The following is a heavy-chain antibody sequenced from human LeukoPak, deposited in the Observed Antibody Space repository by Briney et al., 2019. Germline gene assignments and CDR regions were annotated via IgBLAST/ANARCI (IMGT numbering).Heavy chain of an antibody. CDR1: GFTFSSYT. CDR2: IISSSSFI. J-gene: IGHJ4*02. CDR3: ARDFGGYCSSSSCYLGFLDY. V-gene: IGHV3-21*03. Sequence: PGGSLRLSCAASGFTFSSYTMNWVRQAPGKGLEWVSSIISSSSFIYYADSVKGRFTISRDNAKNSLYLQMNSLRAEDTAVYYCARDFGGYCSSSSCYLGFLDYWGQGTLVTVSS. D-gene: IGHD2-2*01.